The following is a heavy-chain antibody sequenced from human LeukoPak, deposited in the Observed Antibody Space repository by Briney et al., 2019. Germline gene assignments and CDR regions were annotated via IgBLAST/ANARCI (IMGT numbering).Heavy chain of an antibody. CDR3: ARMVRGVIINDYYYYMDV. Sequence: SETLSLTCAVYGGSFSGYYWSWIRQPPGKGLEWIGEINHSGSTNYNPSLKSRVTISVDTSKNQFSLKLSSVTAADTAVYYRARMVRGVIINDYYYYMDVWGKGTTVTVSS. V-gene: IGHV4-34*01. CDR1: GGSFSGYY. CDR2: INHSGST. J-gene: IGHJ6*03. D-gene: IGHD3-10*01.